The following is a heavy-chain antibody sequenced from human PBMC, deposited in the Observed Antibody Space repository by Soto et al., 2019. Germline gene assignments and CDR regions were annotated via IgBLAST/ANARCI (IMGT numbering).Heavy chain of an antibody. Sequence: QVHLVQSGAELKKPGSSVRVSCKASGDTFNFYTINWVRQAPGLGLEWMGRTNPILSMSNSALKFQGRLSISADKSTSTAYMDLWSLRSDDTAVYYCATSYSSGSQAFDYWGQGALVTVSS. CDR1: GDTFNFYT. V-gene: IGHV1-69*02. CDR3: ATSYSSGSQAFDY. D-gene: IGHD3-10*01. CDR2: TNPILSMS. J-gene: IGHJ4*02.